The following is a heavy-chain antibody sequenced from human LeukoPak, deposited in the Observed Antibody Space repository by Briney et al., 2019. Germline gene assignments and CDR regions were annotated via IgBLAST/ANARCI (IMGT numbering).Heavy chain of an antibody. D-gene: IGHD5-18*01. CDR1: GGSISSYY. J-gene: IGHJ4*02. CDR3: ASGGYSYGFLFDY. CDR2: IYYSGST. Sequence: SETLSLTCTVSGGSISSYYWSWIRQPPGKGLEWIGSIYYSGSTYYNPSLKSRVTISVDTSKNQFSLKLSSVTAADTAVYYCASGGYSYGFLFDYWGQGTLVTVSS. V-gene: IGHV4-39*07.